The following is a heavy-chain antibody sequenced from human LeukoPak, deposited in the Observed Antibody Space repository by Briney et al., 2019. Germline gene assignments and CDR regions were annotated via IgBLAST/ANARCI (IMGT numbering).Heavy chain of an antibody. CDR1: GFIFSSFS. CDR3: AELGITMIGGV. D-gene: IGHD3-10*02. CDR2: ISSFSSTI. V-gene: IGHV3-48*04. Sequence: PGGSLRLSCAASGFIFSSFSMNWVRQAPGKGLEWVSYISSFSSTIYYADSVKGRFTISRDNAKNSLYLQMNSLRAEDTAVYYCAELGITMIGGVWGKGTTVTISS. J-gene: IGHJ6*04.